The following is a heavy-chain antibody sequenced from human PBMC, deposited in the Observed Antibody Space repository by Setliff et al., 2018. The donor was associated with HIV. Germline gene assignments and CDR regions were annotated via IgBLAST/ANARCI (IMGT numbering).Heavy chain of an antibody. Sequence: GESLRLSCTVSGFTFGNYGLSWVRQAPGKGLEWVGFIRSKTYGGTTEYASAVKGRLTFSRDDSKIIDDLQMNSLKTEDTAVYYCTSSPYYYDSSDYWGHGTLVTVSS. CDR2: IRSKTYGGTT. V-gene: IGHV3-49*04. CDR1: GFTFGNYG. J-gene: IGHJ4*01. CDR3: TSSPYYYDSSDY. D-gene: IGHD3-22*01.